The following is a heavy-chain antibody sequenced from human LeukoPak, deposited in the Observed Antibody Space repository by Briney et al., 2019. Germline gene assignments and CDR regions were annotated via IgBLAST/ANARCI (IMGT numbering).Heavy chain of an antibody. CDR3: AGYYDSGSYYNDY. D-gene: IGHD3-10*01. V-gene: IGHV4-39*01. CDR2: MYYTGST. J-gene: IGHJ4*02. Sequence: SETLSLTCTVSGGSIRSSTYYWGWIRQPPGKGLESIGSMYYTGSTYYSPSLKSRVTISVDKSKNQFSLKLSSVTAADTAVYYCAGYYDSGSYYNDYWGQGTLVTVSS. CDR1: GGSIRSSTYY.